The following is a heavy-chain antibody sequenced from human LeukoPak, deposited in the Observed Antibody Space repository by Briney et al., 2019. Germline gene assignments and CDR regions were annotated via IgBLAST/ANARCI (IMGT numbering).Heavy chain of an antibody. J-gene: IGHJ6*03. CDR1: GGSFSGYY. CDR3: ARDPRPSRGGKYYYYMDV. CDR2: INHSGST. D-gene: IGHD3-16*01. Sequence: SETLSLTCAVYGGSFSGYYWSWIRQPPGKGLEWIGEINHSGSTNYNPSLKSRVTISVDTSKNQFSLKLSPVTAADTAVYYCARDPRPSRGGKYYYYMDVWGKGTTVTVSS. V-gene: IGHV4-34*01.